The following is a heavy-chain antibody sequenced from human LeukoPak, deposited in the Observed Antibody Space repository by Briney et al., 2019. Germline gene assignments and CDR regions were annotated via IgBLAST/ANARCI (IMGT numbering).Heavy chain of an antibody. Sequence: ASVTVSCNASGYTITNNYMHWVRQPPGQGLEWMGGINPSGTGTSYAQKFQGRITMSRDTSTSTVYMELSSLRSEDTAFYYCATDHSMANTAWWFDPWGQGNLVTVSS. CDR1: GYTITNNY. V-gene: IGHV1-46*01. D-gene: IGHD5-24*01. J-gene: IGHJ5*02. CDR3: ATDHSMANTAWWFDP. CDR2: INPSGTGT.